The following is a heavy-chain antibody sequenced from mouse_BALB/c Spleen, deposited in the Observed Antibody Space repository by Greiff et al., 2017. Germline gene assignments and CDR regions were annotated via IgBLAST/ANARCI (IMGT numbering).Heavy chain of an antibody. Sequence: QVQLKQPGAELVKPGASVKLSCKASGYTFTSYWMHWVKQRPGQGLEWIGEINPSNGRTNYNEKFKSKATLTVDKSSSTAYMQLSSLTSEDSAVYYCARGEYDSAMDYWGQGTSVTVSS. J-gene: IGHJ4*01. CDR1: GYTFTSYW. V-gene: IGHV1S81*02. CDR3: ARGEYDSAMDY. D-gene: IGHD2-10*02. CDR2: INPSNGRT.